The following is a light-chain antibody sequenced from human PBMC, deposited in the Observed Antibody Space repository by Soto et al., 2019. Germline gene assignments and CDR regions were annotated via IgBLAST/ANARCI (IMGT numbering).Light chain of an antibody. CDR1: RSASDW. CDR2: DAS. J-gene: IGKJ1*01. V-gene: IGKV1-5*01. CDR3: QQYNSFPT. Sequence: DIQMTQSPSTLSASVGDRVTITCRASRSASDWLAWYQQKPGKAPKLLIYDASSLESGVPSRFSGSGSGTEFTLTISSLQPDDFATYYCQQYNSFPTFGQGTKVDI.